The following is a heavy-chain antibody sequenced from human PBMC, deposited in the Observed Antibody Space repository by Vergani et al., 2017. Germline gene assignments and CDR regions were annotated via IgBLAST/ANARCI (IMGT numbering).Heavy chain of an antibody. V-gene: IGHV3-23*01. CDR3: AKANPRNSGYDYLYYYHAMDV. Sequence: EVQLLESGGDLVQPGGSLRLSCAASGFTFNHYAMNWVRQAPGKGLEWVSVISGRGGSTYYAGSVKGRFTISRDSSKNTLYLQMNSLSAGDTAVYYCAKANPRNSGYDYLYYYHAMDVWGQGTTVTVSS. CDR2: ISGRGGST. J-gene: IGHJ6*02. D-gene: IGHD5-12*01. CDR1: GFTFNHYA.